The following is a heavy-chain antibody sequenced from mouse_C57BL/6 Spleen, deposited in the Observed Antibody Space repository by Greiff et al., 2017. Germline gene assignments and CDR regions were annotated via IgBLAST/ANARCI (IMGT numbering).Heavy chain of an antibody. CDR1: GYSITSGYY. D-gene: IGHD1-1*01. V-gene: IGHV3-6*01. CDR3: APYYGSSYGYFDV. CDR2: ISYDGSN. J-gene: IGHJ1*03. Sequence: ESGPGLVKPSQSLSLTCSVTGYSITSGYYWNWIRQFPGNKLEWLGYISYDGSNNYNPSLKNRISITRDTSKNQFFLKLNSVTTEDTATYYCAPYYGSSYGYFDVWGTGTTVTVSS.